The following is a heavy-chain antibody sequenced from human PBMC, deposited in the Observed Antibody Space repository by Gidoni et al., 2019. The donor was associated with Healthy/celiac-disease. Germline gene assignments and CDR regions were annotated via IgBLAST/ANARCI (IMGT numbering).Heavy chain of an antibody. V-gene: IGHV3-66*02. J-gene: IGHJ3*02. CDR3: ARDTNRYCSGGSCHSQNAFDI. D-gene: IGHD2-15*01. CDR1: GFCVSSNY. Sequence: EVQLVGSGGGLVQPGGSLRLSCAACGFCVSSNYLCWVRQAPGKGLEWFSVIYSGGSTYYADSVKGRFTISRDNSKNTLYLQMNSLRAEDTAVYYCARDTNRYCSGGSCHSQNAFDIWGQGTMVTVSS. CDR2: IYSGGST.